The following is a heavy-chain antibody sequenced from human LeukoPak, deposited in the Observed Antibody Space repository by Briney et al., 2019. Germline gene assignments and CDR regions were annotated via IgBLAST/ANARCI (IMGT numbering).Heavy chain of an antibody. CDR1: GGSISSYY. CDR2: IYTSGST. V-gene: IGHV4-4*07. Sequence: HPSETLSLTCTVSGGSISSYYWSWIRQPAGKGLEWIGRIYTSGSTNYNPSLKSRVTMSVDTSKNQFSLKLSSVTAADTAVYYCAGIAVAGTVKVFNYWGQGTLVTVSS. D-gene: IGHD6-19*01. J-gene: IGHJ4*02. CDR3: AGIAVAGTVKVFNY.